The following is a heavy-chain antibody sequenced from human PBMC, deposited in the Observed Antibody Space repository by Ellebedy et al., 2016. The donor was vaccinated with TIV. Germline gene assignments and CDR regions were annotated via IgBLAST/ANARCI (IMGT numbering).Heavy chain of an antibody. Sequence: AASVKVSCKASGYTFTSYGISWARQAPGQGLEWMGWISAYNGNTNYAQKLQGRVTMTTDTSTSTAYMELRSLTSDDTAVYYCARGGRSCGGDCPDRKKVIDIWGQGTMVTVSS. D-gene: IGHD2-21*02. V-gene: IGHV1-18*01. CDR1: GYTFTSYG. CDR2: ISAYNGNT. J-gene: IGHJ3*02. CDR3: ARGGRSCGGDCPDRKKVIDI.